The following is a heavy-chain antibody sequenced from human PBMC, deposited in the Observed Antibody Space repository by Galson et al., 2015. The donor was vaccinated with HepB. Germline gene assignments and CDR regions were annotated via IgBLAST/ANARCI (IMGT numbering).Heavy chain of an antibody. Sequence: SLRLSCAASGFTFSSHAMSWVRQAPGKGLEWVSAISGSGGSTYYAGTVKGRFTISSDNSKNTVYLQMNSLRAEDTAVYYCAKETYASGNYYRNPDYWGQGTLVTVSS. J-gene: IGHJ4*02. CDR3: AKETYASGNYYRNPDY. V-gene: IGHV3-23*01. CDR2: ISGSGGST. CDR1: GFTFSSHA. D-gene: IGHD3-10*01.